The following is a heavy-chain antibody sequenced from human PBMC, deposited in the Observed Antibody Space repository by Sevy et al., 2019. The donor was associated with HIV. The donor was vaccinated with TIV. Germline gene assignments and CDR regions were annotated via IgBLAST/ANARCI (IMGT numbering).Heavy chain of an antibody. J-gene: IGHJ3*02. CDR1: GYTFTSYG. CDR3: ARGYYDFWSGYYRRDAFDS. V-gene: IGHV1-18*01. Sequence: ASVKVSCKASGYTFTSYGISWVRQAPGQGLEWMGWISAYNGDTNYAQKLQGRVTMTTDTSTSTAYMELTGLRSDGTAVYFCARGYYDFWSGYYRRDAFDSWGQGTRVTVSS. D-gene: IGHD3-3*01. CDR2: ISAYNGDT.